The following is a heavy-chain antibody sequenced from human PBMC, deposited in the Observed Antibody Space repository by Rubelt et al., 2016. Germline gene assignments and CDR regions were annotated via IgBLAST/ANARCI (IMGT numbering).Heavy chain of an antibody. D-gene: IGHD6-19*01. Sequence: QVQLQESGPGLVKPSETLSLICSVSGVSISTYYWAWIRQPPGKGLEWIGRIYTSGSTNYNPSLKSRVTMSVDTSKNQFSLKPSSVTAAYTAVYYCARTSSGWYGHFDYWGQGTLVTVSS. CDR1: GVSISTYY. CDR3: ARTSSGWYGHFDY. V-gene: IGHV4-4*07. J-gene: IGHJ4*02. CDR2: IYTSGST.